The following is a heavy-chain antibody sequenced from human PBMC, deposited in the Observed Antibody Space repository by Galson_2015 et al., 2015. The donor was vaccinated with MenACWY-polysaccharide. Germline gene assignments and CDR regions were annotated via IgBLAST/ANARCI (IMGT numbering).Heavy chain of an antibody. CDR2: TYYRSKWFN. CDR1: GDSVSSNSVT. V-gene: IGHV6-1*01. CDR3: ARYRNIDGFDT. D-gene: IGHD3-16*02. Sequence: CAISGDSVSSNSVTWTWLRHSPSRGLEWLGRTYYRSKWFNDYAVSLKSRITINSDTSKNQFSLQLSSVTPEDTAVYYCARYRNIDGFDTWGQGTMVTVSS. J-gene: IGHJ3*02.